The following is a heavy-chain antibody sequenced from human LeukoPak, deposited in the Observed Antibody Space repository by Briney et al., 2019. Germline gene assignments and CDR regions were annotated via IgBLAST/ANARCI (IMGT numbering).Heavy chain of an antibody. J-gene: IGHJ6*03. D-gene: IGHD3-9*01. CDR3: ARALPTYAILTGYNYYYMDV. CDR1: GFTFSSYW. CDR2: IKQDGSEK. V-gene: IGHV3-7*03. Sequence: PGGSLRLSCAASGFTFSSYWMSWVRQAPGKGLEWVANIKQDGSEKYYVDSVKGRFTISRDNAKNSLYLQMNSLRAEDTALYYCARALPTYAILTGYNYYYMDVWGKGTTVTVSS.